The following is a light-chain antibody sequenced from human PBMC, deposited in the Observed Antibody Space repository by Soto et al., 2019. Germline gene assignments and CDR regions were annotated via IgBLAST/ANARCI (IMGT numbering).Light chain of an antibody. J-gene: IGKJ3*01. CDR3: QQRSNWPPLFT. CDR2: DAS. Sequence: ENVLTQSPATLSLSPGERATLSCRASQSVSSYLAWYQQKPGQAPRLLIYDASNRATGIPARFSGSGSGTDFTLTISSLEPEDFAVYYCQQRSNWPPLFTFGPGTKVDIK. V-gene: IGKV3-11*01. CDR1: QSVSSY.